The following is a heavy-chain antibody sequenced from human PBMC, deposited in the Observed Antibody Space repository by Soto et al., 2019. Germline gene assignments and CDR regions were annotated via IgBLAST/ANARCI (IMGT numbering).Heavy chain of an antibody. CDR1: GYTFTSFY. CDR3: ARGLTSGDY. J-gene: IGHJ4*02. V-gene: IGHV1-46*01. CDR2: INPNGGST. Sequence: QVQLVQSGAEVKNPGASVKVSCKASGYTFTSFYIHWVRQAPGQGLEWMSIINPNGGSTNYAQNLQGRVTPTRDTSTNTVYMELSSLRSEDTAVYYCARGLTSGDYWGQGTLVTVSS.